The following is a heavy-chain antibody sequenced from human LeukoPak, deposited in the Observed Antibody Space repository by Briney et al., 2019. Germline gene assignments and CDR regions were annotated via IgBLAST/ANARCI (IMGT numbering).Heavy chain of an antibody. Sequence: SETLSLTCTVSGGSISSYYWSWIRQPAGKGLEWIGRIYTSGSANYNPSLKSRVTMSVDTSKNQYSLKLSSVTAADTAVYYCARASIAAFRIDPWGQGTLVTVSS. D-gene: IGHD6-6*01. CDR2: IYTSGSA. CDR1: GGSISSYY. J-gene: IGHJ5*02. V-gene: IGHV4-4*07. CDR3: ARASIAAFRIDP.